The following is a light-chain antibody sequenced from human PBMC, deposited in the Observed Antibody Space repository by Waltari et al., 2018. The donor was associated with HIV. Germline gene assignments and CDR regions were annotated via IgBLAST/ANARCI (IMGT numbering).Light chain of an antibody. CDR2: EDR. J-gene: IGLJ3*02. CDR3: QSFDTTNHWV. Sequence: FMLTQPHSVSESPGKTVIISCTRDSGNIANKYVQWFQRRPGSAPTTLLYEDRRRPSGVPDRFSGSIDRSSNSASLTISGVMTEDEADYYCQSFDTTNHWVFGGGTKLTVL. CDR1: SGNIANKY. V-gene: IGLV6-57*03.